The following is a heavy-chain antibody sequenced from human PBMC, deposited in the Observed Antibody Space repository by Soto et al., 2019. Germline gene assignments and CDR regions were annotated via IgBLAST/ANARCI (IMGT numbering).Heavy chain of an antibody. D-gene: IGHD3-3*01. Sequence: GESLKISCKGSGYSFTSYWIGWVRQMPGKGLEWMGIIYPGDSDTRYSPSFQGQVTISADKSISTAYLQWSSLKASDTAMYYCARHPRRRYYDFWSGYPQMNYYYYGMDVWGQGTTVTVSS. CDR3: ARHPRRRYYDFWSGYPQMNYYYYGMDV. J-gene: IGHJ6*02. CDR2: IYPGDSDT. V-gene: IGHV5-51*01. CDR1: GYSFTSYW.